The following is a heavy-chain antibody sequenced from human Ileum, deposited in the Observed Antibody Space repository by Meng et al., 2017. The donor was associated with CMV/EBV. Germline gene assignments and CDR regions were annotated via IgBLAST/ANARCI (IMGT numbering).Heavy chain of an antibody. CDR1: GDSVSRNSAA. CDR3: ARAGGGSIAARRAPLDY. D-gene: IGHD6-6*01. CDR2: TYYRSKWYN. V-gene: IGHV6-1*01. J-gene: IGHJ4*02. Sequence: SQTLSLTCAISGDSVSRNSAAWNWIRQSPSRGLEWLGRTYYRSKWYNDYAVSVKSRITINPDTSKNQFSLQLNSVTPEDTAVYYCARAGGGSIAARRAPLDYWGQGTLVTVSS.